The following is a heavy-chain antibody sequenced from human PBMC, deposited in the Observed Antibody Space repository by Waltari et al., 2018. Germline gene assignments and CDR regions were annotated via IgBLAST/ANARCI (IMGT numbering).Heavy chain of an antibody. CDR2: ISSSSSTI. CDR3: ASLGYCSGGSCYSGLDY. D-gene: IGHD2-15*01. J-gene: IGHJ4*02. Sequence: EVQLVESGGGLVQPGGSLRLSCAASGFTFSSYSMTWVRQAPGKGLEWVSYISSSSSTIYYADSVKGRFTISRDNAKNSLYLQMNSLRAEDTAVYYCASLGYCSGGSCYSGLDYWGQGTLVTVSS. V-gene: IGHV3-48*04. CDR1: GFTFSSYS.